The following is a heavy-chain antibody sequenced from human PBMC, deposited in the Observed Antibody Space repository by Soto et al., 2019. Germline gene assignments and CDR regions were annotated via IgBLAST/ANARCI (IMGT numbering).Heavy chain of an antibody. CDR3: ARDGDVNTGFGKDY. D-gene: IGHD3-16*01. CDR2: IWHDGGNK. V-gene: IGHV3-33*01. J-gene: IGHJ4*02. Sequence: GGSLRLSCAASGFTFSSYGMHWVRQAPGKGLEWVAFIWHDGGNKFYAESVKGRFTISRDNSKNTLYLQMTSLSDEDTAMYYCARDGDVNTGFGKDYWGQGTLVTVSS. CDR1: GFTFSSYG.